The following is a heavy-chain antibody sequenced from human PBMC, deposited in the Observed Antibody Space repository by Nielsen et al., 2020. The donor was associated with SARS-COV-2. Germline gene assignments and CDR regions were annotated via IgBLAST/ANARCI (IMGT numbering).Heavy chain of an antibody. Sequence: SETLSLTCAVSGGSFSGYYWIWLRPPPGKGLEWLGEINHSGSTNYNPSLKSRVTISVDTSKTQFSLKLSSVTAADTAVYYCARGVSSCALYYYYGMGVWGQGTTVTVSS. CDR1: GGSFSGYY. J-gene: IGHJ6*02. D-gene: IGHD6-13*01. CDR2: INHSGST. CDR3: ARGVSSCALYYYYGMGV. V-gene: IGHV4-34*01.